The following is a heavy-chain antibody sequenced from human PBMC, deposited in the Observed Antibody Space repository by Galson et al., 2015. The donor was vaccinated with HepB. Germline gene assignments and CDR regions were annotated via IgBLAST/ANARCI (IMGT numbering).Heavy chain of an antibody. J-gene: IGHJ4*02. CDR1: GFTFSSYG. V-gene: IGHV3-30*03. CDR2: ISYDGSNK. CDR3: AYGDYGAGNLDY. Sequence: SLRLSCAASGFTFSSYGMHWVRQAPGKGLEWVAVISYDGSNKYYADSVKGRFTISRDNSKNTLYLQMNSLRAEDTAVYYCAYGDYGAGNLDYWGQGTLVTVSS. D-gene: IGHD4-17*01.